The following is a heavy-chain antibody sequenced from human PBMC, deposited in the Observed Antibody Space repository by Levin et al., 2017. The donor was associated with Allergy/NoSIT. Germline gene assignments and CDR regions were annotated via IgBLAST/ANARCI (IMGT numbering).Heavy chain of an antibody. CDR1: GGSISGYY. CDR2: IYNSGST. CDR3: ARYGSGNYARFDY. D-gene: IGHD3-10*01. J-gene: IGHJ4*02. V-gene: IGHV4-59*01. Sequence: KSSETLSLTCTVSGGSISGYYWSWIRQPPGKGLEWIGYIYNSGSTNYNPSLKSRVTISVDTSKNQFSLKLSSVTAADTAVYYCARYGSGNYARFDYWGQGTLVTVSS.